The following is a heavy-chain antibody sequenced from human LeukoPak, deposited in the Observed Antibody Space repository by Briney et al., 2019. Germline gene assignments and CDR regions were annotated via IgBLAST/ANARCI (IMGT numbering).Heavy chain of an antibody. Sequence: GGSLRLSCATSGFPFETNAMSWVRQAPGEGLEWVATIGNSETFYADSVTGRFTISRDNSKNTDNLQMNRLRGEDRAVYYCAKELILFNPVFDCLDPWGQGTLLTVSS. D-gene: IGHD2-21*01. CDR2: IGNSET. V-gene: IGHV3-23*01. J-gene: IGHJ5*02. CDR3: AKELILFNPVFDCLDP. CDR1: GFPFETNA.